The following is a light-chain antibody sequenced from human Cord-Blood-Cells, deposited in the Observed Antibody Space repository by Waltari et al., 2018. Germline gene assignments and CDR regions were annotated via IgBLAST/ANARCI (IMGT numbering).Light chain of an antibody. CDR3: SSYAGSNNYV. Sequence: QSALTQPPSASGSPGQSVPISCTATSSDVGGYNYVSWYQQHPGKAPKLMIYEVSTRPSGVPDRFSGSKSGNTASLTVSGLQAEDEADYYCSSYAGSNNYVFGTGTKVTVL. CDR1: SSDVGGYNY. J-gene: IGLJ1*01. CDR2: EVS. V-gene: IGLV2-8*01.